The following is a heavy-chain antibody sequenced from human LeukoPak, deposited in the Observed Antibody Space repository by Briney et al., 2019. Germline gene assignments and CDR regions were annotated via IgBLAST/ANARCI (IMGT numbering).Heavy chain of an antibody. CDR3: ANLNAPYWGNFDY. CDR1: GFTFSNYA. J-gene: IGHJ4*02. V-gene: IGHV3-23*01. D-gene: IGHD3-16*01. Sequence: PGGSLRLSCAASGFTFSNYAMSWVRQAPGQGLDWVSAISDSGVTAYYADSVKGRFTISRDNSKSTLYLQMNSLRAEDTAVYYCANLNAPYWGNFDYWGQGTLVTVS. CDR2: ISDSGVTA.